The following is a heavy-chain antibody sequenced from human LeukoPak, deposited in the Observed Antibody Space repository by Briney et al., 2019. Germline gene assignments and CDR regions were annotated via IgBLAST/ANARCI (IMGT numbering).Heavy chain of an antibody. CDR2: IKQDGSEK. Sequence: GGFLRLSCAASGFSFSSYWMSWVRQAPGKGLEWVANIKQDGSEKYYVDSVKGRFTISRDNVKNSPYLQMNSLRVEDTAVYYCARGGKFYYDSSGYPGDYWGQGTLVTVSS. J-gene: IGHJ4*02. CDR1: GFSFSSYW. CDR3: ARGGKFYYDSSGYPGDY. D-gene: IGHD3-22*01. V-gene: IGHV3-7*01.